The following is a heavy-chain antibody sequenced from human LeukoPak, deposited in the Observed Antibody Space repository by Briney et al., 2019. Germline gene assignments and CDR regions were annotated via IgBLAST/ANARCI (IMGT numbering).Heavy chain of an antibody. Sequence: ASVKVSCKSSGGTFSIYAISWVRHAPGQGLEWMGGIIPIFGTANYAQKFQGRVTITADESTSTAYMELSSLRSEDTAVYYCARGHCSGGSCYYFDYWGQGSLVTVYS. J-gene: IGHJ4*02. CDR3: ARGHCSGGSCYYFDY. CDR1: GGTFSIYA. D-gene: IGHD2-15*01. CDR2: IIPIFGTA. V-gene: IGHV1-69*13.